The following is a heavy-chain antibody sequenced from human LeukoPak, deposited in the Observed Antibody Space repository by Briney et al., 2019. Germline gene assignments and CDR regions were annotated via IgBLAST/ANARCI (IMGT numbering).Heavy chain of an antibody. Sequence: GGSLRLSCAASGFTFSEYFMAWIRQAPGKGLEWVAYISNSGSNIYYADSVKGRFTISRDNAGNSLFLQMNSLRAEDTAVYYCARDLEDYYASGTYYAVDYWGQGSLVTASS. CDR1: GFTFSEYF. CDR3: ARDLEDYYASGTYYAVDY. D-gene: IGHD3-10*01. CDR2: ISNSGSNI. J-gene: IGHJ4*02. V-gene: IGHV3-11*01.